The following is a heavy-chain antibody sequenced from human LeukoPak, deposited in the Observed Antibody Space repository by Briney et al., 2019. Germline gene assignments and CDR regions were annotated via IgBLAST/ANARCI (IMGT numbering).Heavy chain of an antibody. D-gene: IGHD6-13*01. V-gene: IGHV1-69*13. CDR2: IIPIFGTA. CDR1: GGTFSSYA. CDR3: ARMRAWGIAAAGTRFDP. J-gene: IGHJ5*02. Sequence: SVKVSCTASGGTFSSYAISWVRQAPGQGLEWMGGIIPIFGTANYAQKFQGRVTITADESTSTAYMELSSLRSEDTAVYYCARMRAWGIAAAGTRFDPWGQGTLVTVSS.